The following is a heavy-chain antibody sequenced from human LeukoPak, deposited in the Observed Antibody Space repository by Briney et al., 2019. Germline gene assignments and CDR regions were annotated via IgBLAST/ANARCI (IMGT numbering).Heavy chain of an antibody. CDR1: GFTFSGYW. CDR2: VNSDGSGT. Sequence: AGSLRLSCAASGFTFSGYWMHCVRQAPVKCLVWVSRVNSDGSGTSYADSVKGRFTISRGNAKNTLYLQMDSLTAEDTAVYYCARGQFYGMDVWGQGTTVTVSS. D-gene: IGHD4-11*01. CDR3: ARGQFYGMDV. J-gene: IGHJ6*02. V-gene: IGHV3-74*01.